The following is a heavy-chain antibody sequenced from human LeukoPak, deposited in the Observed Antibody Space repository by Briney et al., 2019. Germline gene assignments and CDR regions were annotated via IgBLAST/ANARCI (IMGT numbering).Heavy chain of an antibody. J-gene: IGHJ4*02. D-gene: IGHD3-3*01. Sequence: GGSLRLSCAASGFTFSSYGMHWVRQAPGKGLEWVAFIRHDGSNKYYADSVKGRFTISRDNSKNTLYLQMNSLRAEDTAVYYCAQGRPGYDFGFDYWGQGTLVTVSS. CDR3: AQGRPGYDFGFDY. V-gene: IGHV3-30*02. CDR2: IRHDGSNK. CDR1: GFTFSSYG.